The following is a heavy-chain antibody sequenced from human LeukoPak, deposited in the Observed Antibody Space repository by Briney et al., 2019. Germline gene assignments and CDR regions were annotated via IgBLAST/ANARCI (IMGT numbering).Heavy chain of an antibody. Sequence: SETLSLTCTVSGGSISSYYWSWIRQPPGKGLEWIGYIYYSGSTNYNPSLKSRVTISVDTSKNQFSLKLSSVTAADTAVYYCASGRPTLQYYYDSSGHYSMTYFDYWGQGTLVNVSS. CDR1: GGSISSYY. V-gene: IGHV4-59*01. CDR3: ASGRPTLQYYYDSSGHYSMTYFDY. D-gene: IGHD3-22*01. CDR2: IYYSGST. J-gene: IGHJ4*02.